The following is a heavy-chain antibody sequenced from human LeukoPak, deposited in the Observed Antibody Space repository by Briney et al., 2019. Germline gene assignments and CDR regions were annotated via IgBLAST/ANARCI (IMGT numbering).Heavy chain of an antibody. J-gene: IGHJ4*02. D-gene: IGHD1-26*01. V-gene: IGHV3-33*01. CDR2: IWYDGSNK. Sequence: GGSLRLSCAASGFTFSSYGMHWVRQAPGKGLEWVAVIWYDGSNKYYADSVKGRFTISRDNSKNTLYLQMNSLRAEDTAVYYCARDRVVGATTLPSYWGQGTLVTVSS. CDR3: ARDRVVGATTLPSY. CDR1: GFTFSSYG.